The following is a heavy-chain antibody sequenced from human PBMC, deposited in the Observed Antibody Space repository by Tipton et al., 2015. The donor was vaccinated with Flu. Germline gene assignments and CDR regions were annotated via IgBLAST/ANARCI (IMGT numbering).Heavy chain of an antibody. J-gene: IGHJ6*02. D-gene: IGHD5-18*01. CDR1: GFTFSSYG. CDR3: ARNIRGSVAIDSYGYLSRGKREYGMDV. Sequence: SLRLSCAASGFTFSSYGMHWVRQAPGKGLEWVAVIWYDGSNKYYADSVKGRFTISRDNSKNTLYLQMNSLRAEDTAVYYCARNIRGSVAIDSYGYLSRGKREYGMDVWGQGTTVTVSS. V-gene: IGHV3-33*01. CDR2: IWYDGSNK.